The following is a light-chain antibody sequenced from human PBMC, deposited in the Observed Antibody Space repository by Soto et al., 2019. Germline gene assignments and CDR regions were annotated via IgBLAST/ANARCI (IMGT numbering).Light chain of an antibody. Sequence: EIVLTQSPGTLSLSPGERATLSCRASQSVSSSFLAWYQQKPGQAPRLLIYGASNSATGIPDRFSGSGAGTDFTLTISRLEPEDFAVYYCQQYVTSPWAFGQGTKVAIE. CDR1: QSVSSSF. J-gene: IGKJ1*01. CDR3: QQYVTSPWA. CDR2: GAS. V-gene: IGKV3-20*01.